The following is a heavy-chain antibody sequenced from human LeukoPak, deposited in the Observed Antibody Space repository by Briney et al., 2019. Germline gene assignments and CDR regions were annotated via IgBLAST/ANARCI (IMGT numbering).Heavy chain of an antibody. CDR2: MNPNSGNT. D-gene: IGHD6-6*01. V-gene: IGHV1-8*01. CDR3: ARGDEYSSSSVSYYGMDV. Sequence: GASVKVSCKASGYTFTSYDINWVRQATGQGLEWMGWMNPNSGNTGYAQKFQGRVTMTRKTSISTAYMELSSLRSEDTAVYYCARGDEYSSSSVSYYGMDVWGQGTTVTVSS. J-gene: IGHJ6*02. CDR1: GYTFTSYD.